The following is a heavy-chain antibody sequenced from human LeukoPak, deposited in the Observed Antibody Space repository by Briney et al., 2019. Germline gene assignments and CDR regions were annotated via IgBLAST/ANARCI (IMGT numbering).Heavy chain of an antibody. J-gene: IGHJ3*02. CDR2: IVSHGGRT. V-gene: IGHV3-20*04. CDR3: ARDRSYGAFDI. Sequence: GGSLRLSCAASGFTFQNYGMNWVRQAPVKGLEWVSGIVSHGGRTLYADSVRGRFTISRDNAENSLWLQMDSLRAEDTALYYCARDRSYGAFDIWGQGTMVTVSS. CDR1: GFTFQNYG. D-gene: IGHD3-16*01.